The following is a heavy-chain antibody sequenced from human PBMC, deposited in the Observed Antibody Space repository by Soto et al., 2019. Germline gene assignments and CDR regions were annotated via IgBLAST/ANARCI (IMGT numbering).Heavy chain of an antibody. CDR2: IKRKIDGGTT. D-gene: IGHD3-10*01. CDR3: TTAPNSGSYWIDYYYYGMDV. CDR1: GFTFSNAW. J-gene: IGHJ6*02. V-gene: IGHV3-15*07. Sequence: PGGSLRLSCAASGFTFSNAWMNWVRQAPGKGLEWVGHIKRKIDGGTTDYAAPVKGRFTISRDDSKNTLYLQMNSLKTEDTAVYYCTTAPNSGSYWIDYYYYGMDVWGQGTTVTVSS.